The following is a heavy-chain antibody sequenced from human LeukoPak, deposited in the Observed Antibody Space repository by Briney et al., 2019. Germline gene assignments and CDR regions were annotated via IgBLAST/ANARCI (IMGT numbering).Heavy chain of an antibody. V-gene: IGHV3-7*01. Sequence: GGSLRLSCAASGFCFSAAWMTWVRHAPGKWLEWVATIKDDGSDKYYVDSVKGRFTLSRDNAKHLVYLQMNSLRAEDMAVYYCALEDMGGSGSFYYYYYGMDVWGQGTTVTVSS. CDR2: IKDDGSDK. D-gene: IGHD3-10*01. CDR3: ALEDMGGSGSFYYYYYGMDV. CDR1: GFCFSAAW. J-gene: IGHJ6*02.